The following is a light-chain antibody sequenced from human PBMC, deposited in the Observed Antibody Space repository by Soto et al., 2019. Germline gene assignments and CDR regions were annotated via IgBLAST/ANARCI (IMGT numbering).Light chain of an antibody. J-gene: IGLJ1*01. CDR1: SSDVGGYNH. CDR2: EVR. V-gene: IGLV2-14*01. Sequence: QSALTQPASVSGSPGQSITISCTGTSSDVGGYNHVSWYQQHPGKAPKLIIYEVRNRPSGVSNRLSGSKSGNTASLTISGLQADDEADYYCCSYTSSSTLDVFGTGTKLTVL. CDR3: CSYTSSSTLDV.